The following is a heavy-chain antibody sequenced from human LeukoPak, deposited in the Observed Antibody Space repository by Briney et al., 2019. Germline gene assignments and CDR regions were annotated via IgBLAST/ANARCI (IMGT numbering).Heavy chain of an antibody. CDR2: INHSGST. Sequence: PSETLSLTCAVYGGSFSGYYWSWIRQPLGKGLEWIGEINHSGSTNYNPSLKSRVTISVDTSRNQFSLKLSSVTAADTAVYYCARGRGTAGSWGQGTLVTVSS. D-gene: IGHD6-13*01. CDR1: GGSFSGYY. J-gene: IGHJ4*02. V-gene: IGHV4-34*01. CDR3: ARGRGTAGS.